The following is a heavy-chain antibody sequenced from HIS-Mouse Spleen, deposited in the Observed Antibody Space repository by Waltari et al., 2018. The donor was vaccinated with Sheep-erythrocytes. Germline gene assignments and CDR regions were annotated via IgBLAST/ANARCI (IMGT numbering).Heavy chain of an antibody. J-gene: IGHJ5*02. CDR1: GYTFTSYD. CDR2: MNPNSGNT. Sequence: QVQLVQSGAEVKKPGASVKVSCKASGYTFTSYDINWVRQATGQGLEWLGWMNPNSGNTGHAQKFQGRVTMTRNTSISTAYMELSSLRSEDTAVYYCARGIAAAGTDWFHPWGQGTLVTVSS. V-gene: IGHV1-8*01. CDR3: ARGIAAAGTDWFHP. D-gene: IGHD6-13*01.